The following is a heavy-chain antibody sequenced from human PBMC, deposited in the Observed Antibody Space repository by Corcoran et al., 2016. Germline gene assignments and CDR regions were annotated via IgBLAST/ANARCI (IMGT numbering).Heavy chain of an antibody. Sequence: QVQLVQSGAEVKKPGASVKVSCKAAGYTITSYGISWVRQAPGQGLEWMGWISAYNGNTNYAQKLQGRVTMTTDTSTSTAYMELRSLRSDDTAVFYCARGYCTNGVCYGSVRSYYYGMDVWGQGTTVTVSS. CDR2: ISAYNGNT. D-gene: IGHD2-8*01. CDR1: GYTITSYG. J-gene: IGHJ6*02. V-gene: IGHV1-18*01. CDR3: ARGYCTNGVCYGSVRSYYYGMDV.